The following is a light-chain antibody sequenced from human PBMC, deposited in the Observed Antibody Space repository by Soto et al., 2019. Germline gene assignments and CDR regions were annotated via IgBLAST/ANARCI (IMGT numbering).Light chain of an antibody. Sequence: DIQMTHSPSSLSASVGDRVTITCRASQSTSSYLNWYQQKPGKAPKVLISGASRLQSGFPLRFSSSGSGTDFNLTISSLQSEDFARYYCHPSPSTPLTFGGGTKGQIK. V-gene: IGKV1-39*01. CDR3: HPSPSTPLT. J-gene: IGKJ4*01. CDR2: GAS. CDR1: QSTSSY.